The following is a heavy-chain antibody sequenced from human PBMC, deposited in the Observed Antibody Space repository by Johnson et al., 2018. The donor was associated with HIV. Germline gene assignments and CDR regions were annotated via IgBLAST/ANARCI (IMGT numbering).Heavy chain of an antibody. CDR3: ASLINYNFWGGYSVSDAFDI. V-gene: IGHV3-30-3*01. J-gene: IGHJ3*02. D-gene: IGHD3-3*01. CDR1: EFTFGSFT. CDR2: ISYDASNK. Sequence: QVQLVESGGGVVQPGRSLTLSCAASEFTFGSFTMHWVRQAPGKGLEWVAVISYDASNKYYADSLKGLLTISRDNSKNTLYLQMNSMRAEDTAVYYCASLINYNFWGGYSVSDAFDIWGQGTMVTVSS.